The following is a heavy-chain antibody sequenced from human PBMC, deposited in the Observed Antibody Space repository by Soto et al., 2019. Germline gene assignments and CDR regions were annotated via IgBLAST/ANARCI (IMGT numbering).Heavy chain of an antibody. V-gene: IGHV1-69*13. CDR2: IIPIFGTA. Sequence: SVKVSCKASGGTFSSYAISGVRQAPGQGLEWMGGIIPIFGTANYAQKFQGRVTITADESTSTAYMELSSLRAEDTAVYYCARGIRDYYYGMDVWGQGTTVTVSS. J-gene: IGHJ6*02. CDR1: GGTFSSYA. CDR3: ARGIRDYYYGMDV.